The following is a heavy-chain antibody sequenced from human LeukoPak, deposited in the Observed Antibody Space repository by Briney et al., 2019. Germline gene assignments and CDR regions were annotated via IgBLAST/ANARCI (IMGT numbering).Heavy chain of an antibody. J-gene: IGHJ4*02. D-gene: IGHD3-22*01. V-gene: IGHV3-15*01. CDR3: TTDIGGHLYYYDSSGYYTASF. Sequence: GGSLRLSCAASGFTFSNAWMSWVRQAPGKGLEWVGRIKSKTDGGTTDYAAPVKGRFTISRDDSKNTLYLQMNSLKTEDTAVYYCTTDIGGHLYYYDSSGYYTASFWGQGTLVTVSS. CDR1: GFTFSNAW. CDR2: IKSKTDGGTT.